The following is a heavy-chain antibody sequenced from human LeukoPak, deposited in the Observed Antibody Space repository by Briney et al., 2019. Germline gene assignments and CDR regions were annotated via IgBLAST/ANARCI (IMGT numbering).Heavy chain of an antibody. V-gene: IGHV3-21*01. J-gene: IGHJ4*02. Sequence: PGGSLRLSCAASGFTFSSYSMNWVRQAPGKGLEWVSSISSSSSYIYYADSVKGRFTISRDNSKNSLYLQMNSLRAEDAAVYYCARGGCRPDGTFDYWGQGTLVTVSS. CDR3: ARGGCRPDGTFDY. D-gene: IGHD6-13*01. CDR2: ISSSSSYI. CDR1: GFTFSSYS.